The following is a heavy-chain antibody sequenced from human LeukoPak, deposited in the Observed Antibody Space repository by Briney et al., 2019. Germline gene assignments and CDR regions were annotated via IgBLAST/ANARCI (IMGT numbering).Heavy chain of an antibody. J-gene: IGHJ5*02. Sequence: SETLSPTCTVSGGSISSYYWSWIRQPPGKGLEWIGYIYYSGSTNYNPSLKSRVTISVDTSKNQFSLKLSSVTAADTAVYYCARDVITMMGNWFDPWGQGTLVTVSS. CDR2: IYYSGST. CDR3: ARDVITMMGNWFDP. CDR1: GGSISSYY. D-gene: IGHD3-22*01. V-gene: IGHV4-59*01.